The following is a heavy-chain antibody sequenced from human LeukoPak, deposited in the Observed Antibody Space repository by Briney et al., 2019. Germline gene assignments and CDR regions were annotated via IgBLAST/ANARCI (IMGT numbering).Heavy chain of an antibody. CDR2: ISYDGSNK. CDR1: GFTFSNYA. J-gene: IGHJ4*02. CDR3: ARARFGYNRGPFDY. D-gene: IGHD5-24*01. V-gene: IGHV3-30-3*01. Sequence: GGSLRLSCAASGFTFSNYAMHWVRQAPGKGLEWVAFISYDGSNKHYADSVKGRFTISRDNSKNTLYLQMNSLRPEDTAVYYCARARFGYNRGPFDYWGQGILVTVSS.